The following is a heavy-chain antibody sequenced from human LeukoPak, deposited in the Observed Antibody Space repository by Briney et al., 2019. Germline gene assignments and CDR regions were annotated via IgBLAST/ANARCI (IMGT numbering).Heavy chain of an antibody. V-gene: IGHV3-13*05. CDR3: ARSYSSGWYHDAFDI. CDR1: GFTFSSYD. D-gene: IGHD6-19*01. Sequence: GGSLRPPCAASGFTFSSYDMHWVRQATGKGLEWVSAIGTAGDPYYPGSVKGRFTISRENAKNSLYLQMNSLRAGDTAVYYCARSYSSGWYHDAFDIWGQGTMVTVSS. J-gene: IGHJ3*02. CDR2: IGTAGDP.